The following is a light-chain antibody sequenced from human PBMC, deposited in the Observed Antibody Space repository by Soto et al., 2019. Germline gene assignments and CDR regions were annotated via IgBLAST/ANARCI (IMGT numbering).Light chain of an antibody. CDR3: QQLDRYPLT. V-gene: IGKV1-9*01. J-gene: IGKJ4*01. Sequence: DIQLTQSPSFLSASVGDRVTMTCRASLGISGYLAWYQQKPGKVPRLLIYSASSLQSGVPSRFSGSGSGTEFTLTISSLQPEDFASYYCQQLDRYPLTFGGGTKVDIK. CDR2: SAS. CDR1: LGISGY.